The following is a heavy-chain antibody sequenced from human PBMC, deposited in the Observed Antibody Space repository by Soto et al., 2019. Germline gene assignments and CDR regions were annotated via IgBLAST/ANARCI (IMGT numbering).Heavy chain of an antibody. D-gene: IGHD2-15*01. CDR3: AKDLILYRMAATNSWDS. J-gene: IGHJ4*02. CDR2: ISYDGGNK. V-gene: IGHV3-30*18. Sequence: QVQLVESGGGVVQPGRSLRLSCAASGFTFSTYGIHWVRQAPCKGLEWLAFISYDGGNKYYAGSVKGRFTISRDNSKKTLDLQMDSLIPEDTAVYYCAKDLILYRMAATNSWDSWGQGTLVTVSS. CDR1: GFTFSTYG.